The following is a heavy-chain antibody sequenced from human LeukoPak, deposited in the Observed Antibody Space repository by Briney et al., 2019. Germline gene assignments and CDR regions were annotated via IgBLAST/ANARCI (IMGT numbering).Heavy chain of an antibody. CDR3: ARDGGGYVAY. CDR1: GVSISSYY. V-gene: IGHV4-59*01. J-gene: IGHJ4*02. CDR2: IYYSGST. D-gene: IGHD2-15*01. Sequence: PSETLSLTCTVSGVSISSYYWSWIRQPPGKGLEWIGYIYYSGSTNYNPSLKSRVTISVDTSKNQFSLKLSSVTAADTAVYYCARDGGGYVAYWGQGTLVTVSS.